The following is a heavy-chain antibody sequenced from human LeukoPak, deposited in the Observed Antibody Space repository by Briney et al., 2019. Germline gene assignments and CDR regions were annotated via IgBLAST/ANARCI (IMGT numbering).Heavy chain of an antibody. CDR3: AKESDDSSDYLTYFDY. Sequence: GGSLRLSCAASGFTFSSYAMSWVRQAPGKGLEWVSAISGSGGSTYYADSVKGRFTISRDNSKNTLYLQMNSLRAEDTAVYYCAKESDDSSDYLTYFDYWGQGTLVTVSS. D-gene: IGHD3-22*01. J-gene: IGHJ4*02. CDR2: ISGSGGST. V-gene: IGHV3-23*01. CDR1: GFTFSSYA.